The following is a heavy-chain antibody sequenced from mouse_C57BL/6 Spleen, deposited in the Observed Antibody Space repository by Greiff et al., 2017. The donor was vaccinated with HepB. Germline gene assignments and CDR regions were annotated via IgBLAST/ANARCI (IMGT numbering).Heavy chain of an antibody. J-gene: IGHJ2*01. D-gene: IGHD2-4*01. V-gene: IGHV1-66*01. CDR2: IYPGSGNT. CDR1: GYSFTSYY. CDR3: ARPYYDYDDYFDY. Sequence: QVQLKESGPELVKPGASVKISCKASGYSFTSYYIHWVKQRPGQGLEWIGWIYPGSGNTKYNEKFKGKATLTADTSSSTAYMQLSSLTSEDSAVYYCARPYYDYDDYFDYWGQGTTLTVSS.